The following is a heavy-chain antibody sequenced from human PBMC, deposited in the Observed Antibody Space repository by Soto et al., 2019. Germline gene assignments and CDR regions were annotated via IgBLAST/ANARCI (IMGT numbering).Heavy chain of an antibody. D-gene: IGHD2-2*01. CDR1: GYSFTSYW. CDR2: IDPSDSYT. CDR3: ARHSNQLLGFDY. Sequence: GESLKISCKGSGYSFTSYWIGWVRQMPGKGLEWTGRIDPSDSYTNYSPSFQGHVTISADKSISTAYLQWSSLKASDTAMYYCARHSNQLLGFDYWGQGTLVTVS. J-gene: IGHJ4*02. V-gene: IGHV5-10-1*01.